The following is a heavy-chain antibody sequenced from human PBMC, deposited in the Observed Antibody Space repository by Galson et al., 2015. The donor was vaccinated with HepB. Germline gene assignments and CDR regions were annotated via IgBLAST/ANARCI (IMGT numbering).Heavy chain of an antibody. CDR1: GLTFIKHA. J-gene: IGHJ4*02. CDR3: ARGTVNFASAAEY. Sequence: SLRLSSAASGLTFIKHAIHWVRQAPGKGLEWVTVISHDGSNTYYAESVKGRFTISRDDSKNTVYLQMDSLRADDTAVYYCARGTVNFASAAEYWGQGTLVTVSS. V-gene: IGHV3-30-3*01. CDR2: ISHDGSNT. D-gene: IGHD1-1*01.